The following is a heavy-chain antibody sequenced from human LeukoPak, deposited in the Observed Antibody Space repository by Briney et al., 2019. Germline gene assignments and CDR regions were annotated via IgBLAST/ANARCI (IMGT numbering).Heavy chain of an antibody. J-gene: IGHJ3*02. Sequence: GASVKVSCKASGYTFTGYYMHWVRQAPGQGLEWMGWINPNSGGTNYAQKFQGRVTMTRDTSISTAYMEPSRLRSDDTAVYYCARNPYYDISPTVAFDIWGQGTMVTVSS. D-gene: IGHD3-9*01. CDR2: INPNSGGT. CDR1: GYTFTGYY. V-gene: IGHV1-2*02. CDR3: ARNPYYDISPTVAFDI.